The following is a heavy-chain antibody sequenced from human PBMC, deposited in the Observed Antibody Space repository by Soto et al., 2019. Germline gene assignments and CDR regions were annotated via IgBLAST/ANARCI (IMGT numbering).Heavy chain of an antibody. CDR1: GGTFSTYT. V-gene: IGHV1-69*01. J-gene: IGHJ5*02. CDR2: IIPLFGTA. D-gene: IGHD3-22*01. Sequence: QVQLVQSGTEVKKPGSSVKVSCKASGGTFSTYTMTWVRQAPGQGLEWMGGIIPLFGTANYAQKFQGRVTITADESTSTVYMELSSLRSEDTAVYYCARSQDSSGYWNNCCDPWGQGTLVTVSS. CDR3: ARSQDSSGYWNNCCDP.